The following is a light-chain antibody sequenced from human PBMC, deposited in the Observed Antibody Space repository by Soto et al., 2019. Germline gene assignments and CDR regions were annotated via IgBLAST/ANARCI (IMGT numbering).Light chain of an antibody. Sequence: DIHMTQSPSSLSASAGDRVTITCRASQDISNYLAWYQQKPGKVPKLLIYAASTLQSGVPPRFSGSGSGTDFTLTISSLQPEDVATYYCQNYNSAPFTFGPGTKVDIK. CDR1: QDISNY. CDR2: AAS. J-gene: IGKJ3*01. CDR3: QNYNSAPFT. V-gene: IGKV1-27*01.